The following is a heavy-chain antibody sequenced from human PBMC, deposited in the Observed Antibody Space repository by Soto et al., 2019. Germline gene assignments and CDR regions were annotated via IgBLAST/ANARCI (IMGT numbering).Heavy chain of an antibody. CDR1: GGSISSGGYY. V-gene: IGHV4-31*03. J-gene: IGHJ4*02. CDR3: ARGYGSGSYYKNTPYYFDY. CDR2: IYYSGST. Sequence: PSETLSLTCTVSGGSISSGGYYWSWIRQHPGKGLEWIGYIYYSGSTYYNPSLKSRVTISVDTSKNQFSLKLSSVTAADTAVYYCARGYGSGSYYKNTPYYFDYWGQGTLVTVSS. D-gene: IGHD3-10*01.